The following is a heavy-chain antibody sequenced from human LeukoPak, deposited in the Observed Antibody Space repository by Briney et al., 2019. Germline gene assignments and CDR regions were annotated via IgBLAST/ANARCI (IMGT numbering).Heavy chain of an antibody. CDR2: IKSKTDGGTT. J-gene: IGHJ4*02. Sequence: GGSLRLSCAASGFTFSSYAMSWVRQAPGKGLEWVGRIKSKTDGGTTDYAAPVKGRFTISRDDSKNTLYLQMNSLKTEDTAVYYCTIDMVDTPMVNDYWGQGTLVTVSS. D-gene: IGHD5-18*01. CDR1: GFTFSSYA. V-gene: IGHV3-15*01. CDR3: TIDMVDTPMVNDY.